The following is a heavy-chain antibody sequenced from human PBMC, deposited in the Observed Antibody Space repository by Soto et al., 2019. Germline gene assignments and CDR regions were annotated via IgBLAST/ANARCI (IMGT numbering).Heavy chain of an antibody. J-gene: IGHJ5*02. CDR2: IYYSGST. CDR1: GGSISSGDYY. Sequence: SETLSLTCTVSGGSISSGDYYWSWIRQPPGKGLEWIGYIYYSGSTYYNPSLKSRVTISVDTSKNQFSLKLSSVTAADTAVYYCARTVVTLRSPWFDPWGQGTLVTVSS. V-gene: IGHV4-30-4*01. CDR3: ARTVVTLRSPWFDP. D-gene: IGHD2-15*01.